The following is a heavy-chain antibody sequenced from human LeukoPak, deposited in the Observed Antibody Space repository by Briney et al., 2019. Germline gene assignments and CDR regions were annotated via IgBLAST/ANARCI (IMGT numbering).Heavy chain of an antibody. CDR3: ARGVGAATNYFDS. J-gene: IGHJ4*02. CDR1: GYTFISQD. V-gene: IGHV1-8*03. D-gene: IGHD1-26*01. Sequence: GASVKVSCKASGYTFISQDIYWVRQAAGQGLEWMGWFTPISCNTAYAQNFQGTVSFTSNTSISTAYMQLSSLRSEDTAVYYCARGVGAATNYFDSWGQGTLVTVSS. CDR2: FTPISCNT.